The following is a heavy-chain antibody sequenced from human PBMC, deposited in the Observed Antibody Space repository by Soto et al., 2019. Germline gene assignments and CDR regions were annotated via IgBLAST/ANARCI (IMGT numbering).Heavy chain of an antibody. CDR2: IIPILGIA. V-gene: IGHV1-69*02. Sequence: QVQLVQSGAEVKKPGSSVKVSCKASGGTFSSYTISWVRQAPEQGLEWMGRIIPILGIANYAQKFQGRVTITADKPTSTAYMGLSSLRSEDTAVYYCARGQVGDYGSGTGAFDIWGQGTMVTVSS. CDR3: ARGQVGDYGSGTGAFDI. J-gene: IGHJ3*02. D-gene: IGHD3-10*01. CDR1: GGTFSSYT.